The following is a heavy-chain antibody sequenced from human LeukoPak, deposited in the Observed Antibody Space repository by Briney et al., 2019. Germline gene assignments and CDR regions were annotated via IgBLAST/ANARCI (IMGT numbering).Heavy chain of an antibody. Sequence: GGSLRLSCAASGFTFSSYSMNWVRQAPGKGLEWVSSISSSSSYIYYADSVKGRFTICRDNAKNSLYLQMNSLRAEDTAVYYCASPYSSRWYELCYWGQGTLVTVSS. CDR1: GFTFSSYS. V-gene: IGHV3-21*01. D-gene: IGHD6-13*01. CDR2: ISSSSSYI. CDR3: ASPYSSRWYELCY. J-gene: IGHJ4*02.